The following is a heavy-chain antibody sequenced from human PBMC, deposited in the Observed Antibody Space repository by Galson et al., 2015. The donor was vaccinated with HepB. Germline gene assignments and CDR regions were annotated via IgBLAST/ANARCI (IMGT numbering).Heavy chain of an antibody. CDR3: ARTRTTEDVVVVVADWFDP. J-gene: IGHJ5*02. Sequence: QSGAEVKKPGESLRISCKSSGYMFTSFWISWVRQMPGKGLEWMGRIVPSDSSTNYSPSFQGHVTFSSDNSISTAYLQWNSLKASDTAMYYCARTRTTEDVVVVVADWFDPWGQGTLVTVSS. CDR1: GYMFTSFW. V-gene: IGHV5-10-1*01. CDR2: IVPSDSST. D-gene: IGHD2-15*01.